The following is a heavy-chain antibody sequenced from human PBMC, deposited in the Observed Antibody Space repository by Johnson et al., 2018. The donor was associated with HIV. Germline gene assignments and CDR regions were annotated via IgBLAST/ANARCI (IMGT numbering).Heavy chain of an antibody. CDR1: GFIFSNYD. J-gene: IGHJ3*02. V-gene: IGHV3-13*01. CDR2: IGTAGDT. D-gene: IGHD3-16*01. CDR3: ARGQQDMGAGAFDI. Sequence: VQLVESGGGLVQPGGSLRLSCAASGFIFSNYDMPWVRQPTGKGLEWVSGIGTAGDTYYAFSVKGRFTISRGNAKNSLHLQMNSLRAGDTAVYYCARGQQDMGAGAFDIWGQGTMVTVSS.